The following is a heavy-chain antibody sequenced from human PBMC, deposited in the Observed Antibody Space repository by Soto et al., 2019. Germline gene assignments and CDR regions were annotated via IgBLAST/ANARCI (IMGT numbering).Heavy chain of an antibody. CDR3: VKDSSWGGSYSYYYSGMDV. D-gene: IGHD1-26*01. Sequence: GGSLRLSCSASGFTFSSYAMHWVRQAPGKGLEYVSAISSNGGSTYYADSVKGRFTISRDNSKNTLYLQMSSLRAEDTAVYYCVKDSSWGGSYSYYYSGMDVWGQGTTVTVSS. CDR1: GFTFSSYA. J-gene: IGHJ6*02. CDR2: ISSNGGST. V-gene: IGHV3-64D*08.